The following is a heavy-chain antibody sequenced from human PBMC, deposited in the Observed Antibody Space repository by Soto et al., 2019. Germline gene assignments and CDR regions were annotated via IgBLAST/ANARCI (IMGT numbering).Heavy chain of an antibody. J-gene: IGHJ6*03. CDR1: GFTFSSYS. CDR3: ARVGQFIAYYYYMDV. CDR2: ISSSSSTI. Sequence: EVQLVESGGGLVQPGGSLRLSCAASGFTFSSYSMNWVRQAPGKGLEWVSYISSSSSTIYYAHSVKGRFTISRDNDKNSLYLQMNSLRDEDTAVYYCARVGQFIAYYYYMDVCGKGTTVTVS. D-gene: IGHD3-16*02. V-gene: IGHV3-48*02.